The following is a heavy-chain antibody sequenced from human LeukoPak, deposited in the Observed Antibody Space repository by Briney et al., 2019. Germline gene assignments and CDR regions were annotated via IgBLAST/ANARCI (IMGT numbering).Heavy chain of an antibody. CDR1: GYTFTSYD. CDR2: MNPNSGNT. D-gene: IGHD4-17*01. J-gene: IGHJ6*03. V-gene: IGHV1-8*02. CDR3: ARGMLTVTTHSYYYYYMDV. Sequence: ASVKVSCKASGYTFTSYDINWVRQATGQGLEWMGWMNPNSGNTGYAQKFQGRVTMTRNTSISTAYMELSSLRSEDTAVYYCARGMLTVTTHSYYYYYMDVWGKGTTVTVSS.